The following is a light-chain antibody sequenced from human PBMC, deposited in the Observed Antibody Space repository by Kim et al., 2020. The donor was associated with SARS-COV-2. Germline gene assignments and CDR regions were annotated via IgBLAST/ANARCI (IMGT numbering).Light chain of an antibody. Sequence: DIQMTQSPSSLSASVGDRVTITCRASQSVSNYLNWYQHKPGKAPKLLIYGAFRLQSGVSSSFSGSGSGTDFTLTISSVQREDIATYVCQQSYTPPYTFGQGTNLEI. CDR2: GAF. CDR1: QSVSNY. V-gene: IGKV1-39*01. J-gene: IGKJ2*01. CDR3: QQSYTPPYT.